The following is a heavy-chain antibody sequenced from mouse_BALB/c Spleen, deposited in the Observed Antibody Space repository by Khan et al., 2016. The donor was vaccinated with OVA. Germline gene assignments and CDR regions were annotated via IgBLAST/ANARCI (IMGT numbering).Heavy chain of an antibody. CDR3: TRSGYGSFAY. D-gene: IGHD2-2*01. CDR1: GYTFTSYY. Sequence: QVQLQQSGAELVKPGASVRLSCKASGYTFTSYYLYWVKQRPGQGLEWIGDINPSSGGTTFNETFKSQATLTVDKSSSTAYIQLNILTSEDAAVYYCTRSGYGSFAYWGQGTLVTVSA. J-gene: IGHJ3*01. CDR2: INPSSGGT. V-gene: IGHV1S81*02.